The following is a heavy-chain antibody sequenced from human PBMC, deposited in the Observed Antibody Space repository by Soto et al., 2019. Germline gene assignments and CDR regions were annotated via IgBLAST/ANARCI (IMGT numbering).Heavy chain of an antibody. CDR3: AHRTSYFSGRNCYSGFDY. D-gene: IGHD2-15*01. CDR1: GFSLSTSGVG. CDR2: IYWDDDK. J-gene: IGHJ4*02. Sequence: QITLKESGPTLVKPAETLTLTCTFSGFSLSTSGVGVGWIRQPPGKALEWLALIYWDDDKRYSPSLKSRLTSTKDTSKNQVVLTMTNMDPVDTSTYYCAHRTSYFSGRNCYSGFDYWGQGTLVTVSS. V-gene: IGHV2-5*02.